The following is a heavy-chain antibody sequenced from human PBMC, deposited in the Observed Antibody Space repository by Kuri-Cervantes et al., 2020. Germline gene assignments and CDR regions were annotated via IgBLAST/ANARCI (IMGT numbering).Heavy chain of an antibody. CDR1: GFTFSSYA. CDR2: ISYDGSKK. J-gene: IGHJ4*02. CDR3: AIVGASFLPNY. V-gene: IGHV3-30-3*01. D-gene: IGHD3-16*01. Sequence: GGSLRLSCAASGFTFSSYAMRWVRQAPGKGLERVVVISYDGSKKYYADSVKGRFTISRDNSKNTVYLQMNSLRTEDTAVYYCAIVGASFLPNYWGQGTLVTVSS.